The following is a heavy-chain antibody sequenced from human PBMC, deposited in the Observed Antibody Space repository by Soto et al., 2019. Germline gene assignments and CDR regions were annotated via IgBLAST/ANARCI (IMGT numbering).Heavy chain of an antibody. D-gene: IGHD3-9*01. CDR1: GFTFSSYA. V-gene: IGHV3-23*01. Sequence: EVQLLESGGGLVQPGGSLRLSCAASGFTFSSYAVSWVRQAPGKGLEWVSTISGSGGSTYYADSVKGRFTISRDNSKNTLYLQMNSLRAEDTAVYYCAKNRRYDILTGYYKDGAFDMWGQGTMVTVSS. J-gene: IGHJ3*02. CDR3: AKNRRYDILTGYYKDGAFDM. CDR2: ISGSGGST.